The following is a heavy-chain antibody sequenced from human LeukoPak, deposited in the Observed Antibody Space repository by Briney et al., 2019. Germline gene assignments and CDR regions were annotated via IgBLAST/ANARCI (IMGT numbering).Heavy chain of an antibody. CDR3: AKETRGSYSDY. D-gene: IGHD5-12*01. V-gene: IGHV3-30*02. Sequence: PGGSLRLSCAASGFTFSSSGMHWVRQAPGKGLEWVAFISYDGSNRYYADSVKGRFTISRDNSKNTLYLQMNSLRAEDTAEYYCAKETRGSYSDYWGQGTLVTVSS. J-gene: IGHJ4*02. CDR2: ISYDGSNR. CDR1: GFTFSSSG.